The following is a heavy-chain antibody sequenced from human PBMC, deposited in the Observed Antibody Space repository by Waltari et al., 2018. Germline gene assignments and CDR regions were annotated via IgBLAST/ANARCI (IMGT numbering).Heavy chain of an antibody. CDR2: IKQDGSEK. Sequence: EVQLVESGGGLVQPGGSLRLSCAASGFTFSSYWMSWVRQAPGKGLEWVANIKQDGSEKYYVDSVKGRFTISRDNAKNSLYLQMNSLRAEDTAVYYCARGGGLLRGVSGYGYGMDVWGQGTTVTVSS. CDR1: GFTFSSYW. D-gene: IGHD3-10*01. V-gene: IGHV3-7*05. J-gene: IGHJ6*02. CDR3: ARGGGLLRGVSGYGYGMDV.